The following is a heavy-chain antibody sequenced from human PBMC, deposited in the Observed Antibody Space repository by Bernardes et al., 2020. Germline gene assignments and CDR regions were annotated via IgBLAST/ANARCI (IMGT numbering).Heavy chain of an antibody. D-gene: IGHD3-16*01. Sequence: GSLRLSCAVSGLTFSNSWMTWVRQAPGKGLEWVANIKQDGSEKYYVDSVKGRFTISRDNAKSSLFLQMNSLRAEDTAVYYCARVKRDDYKTYYFDYWGQGTLVTVSS. CDR3: ARVKRDDYKTYYFDY. CDR2: IKQDGSEK. V-gene: IGHV3-7*01. CDR1: GLTFSNSW. J-gene: IGHJ4*02.